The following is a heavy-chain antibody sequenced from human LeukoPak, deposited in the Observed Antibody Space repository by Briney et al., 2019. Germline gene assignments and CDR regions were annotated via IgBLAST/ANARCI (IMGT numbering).Heavy chain of an antibody. Sequence: SETLSLTCTVSGGSISSYYWSWIRQPPGKGLEWIGYISYSGSTNYNPSLKSRVTISVDTSKNQFSLKLSSVTAADTAVYYCAKYVWGSYPTFEDYWGQGTLVTVSS. CDR1: GGSISSYY. CDR2: ISYSGST. CDR3: AKYVWGSYPTFEDY. V-gene: IGHV4-59*01. J-gene: IGHJ4*02. D-gene: IGHD3-16*02.